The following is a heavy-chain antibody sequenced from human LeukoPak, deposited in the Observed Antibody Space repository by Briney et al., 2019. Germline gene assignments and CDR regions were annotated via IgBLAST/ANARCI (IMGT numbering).Heavy chain of an antibody. J-gene: IGHJ4*02. D-gene: IGHD6-13*01. CDR3: AKDRVTAAGYYFDY. CDR2: ISFDGSAK. V-gene: IGHV3-30*04. Sequence: SGGSLRLSCAASGFTFSNYAIHWVRQAPGKGLEWVSVISFDGSAKYYADSVKGRFTISRDNSKNTLYLQMTSLRAEDTAVYYCAKDRVTAAGYYFDYWGQGTLVTVSS. CDR1: GFTFSNYA.